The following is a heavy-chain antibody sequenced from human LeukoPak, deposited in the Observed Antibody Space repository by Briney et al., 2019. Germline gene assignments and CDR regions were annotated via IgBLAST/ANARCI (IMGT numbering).Heavy chain of an antibody. D-gene: IGHD6-25*01. CDR1: GFTFVSHW. CDR2: INQDGSEK. Sequence: GGSLRLSCAASGFTFVSHWMTWVRQAPGKGLEWVANINQDGSEKYYVDSVKGRFTISRDNAKNSLHLQMNSLRAEDAAVYYCARRYMAISAEDFDYWGQGTLVTVSS. CDR3: ARRYMAISAEDFDY. J-gene: IGHJ4*02. V-gene: IGHV3-7*01.